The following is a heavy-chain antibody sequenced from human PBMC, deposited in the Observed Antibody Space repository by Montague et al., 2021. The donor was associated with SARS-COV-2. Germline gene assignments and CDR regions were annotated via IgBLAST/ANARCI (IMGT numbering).Heavy chain of an antibody. CDR2: IDWDDDK. Sequence: VKPTQTLTLTCTFSGFSLSTSGMCVSWLRQPPGKALEWLARIDWDDDKYYSTSLKTRLTTSKDTSKNQVVLTMTNMDPVDTATYYCARMSAGATIAFDYWGQGTLVTVSS. CDR3: ARMSAGATIAFDY. V-gene: IGHV2-70*11. J-gene: IGHJ4*02. CDR1: GFSLSTSGMC. D-gene: IGHD1-26*01.